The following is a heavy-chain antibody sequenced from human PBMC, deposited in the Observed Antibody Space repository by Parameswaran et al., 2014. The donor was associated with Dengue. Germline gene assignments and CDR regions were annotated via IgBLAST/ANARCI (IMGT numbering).Heavy chain of an antibody. Sequence: GGSLRLSCSASGFTFSGYWMHWVRQAPGKGLVWVSVINHDGSRTTYADSVKGRFTISRDNAKNTLYLQMNSLRAEDTAVYYCVRAGSNWKIDYWGQGTLVTVSS. CDR2: INHDGSRT. CDR3: VRAGSNWKIDY. D-gene: IGHD1-1*01. J-gene: IGHJ4*02. CDR1: GFTFSGYW. V-gene: IGHV3-74*01.